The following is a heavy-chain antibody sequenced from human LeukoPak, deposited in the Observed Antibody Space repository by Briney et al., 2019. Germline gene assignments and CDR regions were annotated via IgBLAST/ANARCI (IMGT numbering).Heavy chain of an antibody. J-gene: IGHJ4*02. Sequence: ASVKVSCKASVYTFTGCYMHWVRQAPRQELEWMGWINPNSGGTNYTQKFQGRVTMIRHTSISTAYMELSRLRSDGTAVYYCASIVVVPAAMKVATIPLDYWGQGTLVTVSS. V-gene: IGHV1-2*02. CDR1: VYTFTGCY. CDR3: ASIVVVPAAMKVATIPLDY. CDR2: INPNSGGT. D-gene: IGHD2-2*01.